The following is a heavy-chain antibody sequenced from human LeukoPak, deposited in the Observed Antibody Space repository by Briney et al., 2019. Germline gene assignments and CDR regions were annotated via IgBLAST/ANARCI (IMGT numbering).Heavy chain of an antibody. V-gene: IGHV5-51*01. CDR2: IYPGDSDT. CDR1: GYSFTSYW. D-gene: IGHD6-19*01. J-gene: IGHJ4*02. CDR3: ARLAVYSSGWSPFDY. Sequence: GESLKISCKGSGYSFTSYWIGWVRQMPGKGLEWMGIIYPGDSDTRYSPSFQGQDTISADKSISTAYLQWSSLKASDTAMYYCARLAVYSSGWSPFDYWGQGTLVTVSS.